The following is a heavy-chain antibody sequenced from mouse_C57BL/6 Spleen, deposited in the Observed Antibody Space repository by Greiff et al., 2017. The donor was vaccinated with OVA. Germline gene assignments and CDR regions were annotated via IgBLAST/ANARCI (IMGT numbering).Heavy chain of an antibody. CDR3: ARRELDYAMDY. CDR2: ISNGGGST. Sequence: DVKLVESGGGLVQPGGSLKLSCAASGFTFSDYYMYWVRQTPEKRLEWVAYISNGGGSTYYTDTVKGRFTISRDNAKNTLYLQMSRLKSEDTAMYYCARRELDYAMDYWGQGTSVTVAS. V-gene: IGHV5-12*01. J-gene: IGHJ4*01. CDR1: GFTFSDYY.